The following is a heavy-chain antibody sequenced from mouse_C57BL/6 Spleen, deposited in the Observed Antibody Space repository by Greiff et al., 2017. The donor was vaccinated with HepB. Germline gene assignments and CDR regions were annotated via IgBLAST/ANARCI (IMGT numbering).Heavy chain of an antibody. V-gene: IGHV1-55*01. CDR1: GYTFTSYW. CDR3: ARGAYYSNYEDY. Sequence: QVQLKQSGAELVKPGASVKMSCKASGYTFTSYWITWVKQRPGQGLEWIGDIYPGSGSTTYNEKFKSKATLTVDTSSSTAYMQLSSLTSEDSAGYYCARGAYYSNYEDYWGQGTTLTVSS. D-gene: IGHD2-5*01. CDR2: IYPGSGST. J-gene: IGHJ2*01.